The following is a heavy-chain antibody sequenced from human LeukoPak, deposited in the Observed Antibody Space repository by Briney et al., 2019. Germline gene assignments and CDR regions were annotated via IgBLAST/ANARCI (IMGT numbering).Heavy chain of an antibody. J-gene: IGHJ4*02. CDR1: GYDFSDYW. CDR3: ARGLGYCSSYTCRTFDY. Sequence: RGESLKISCKASGYDFSDYWIAWVRQMPGKGLEWMGSIWPGNFDTRYSPSFQGQVTISADKSITTAYLQWSSLKASDTAMYYCARGLGYCSSYTCRTFDYWGQGVLVTVSS. CDR2: IWPGNFDT. V-gene: IGHV5-51*01. D-gene: IGHD2-2*01.